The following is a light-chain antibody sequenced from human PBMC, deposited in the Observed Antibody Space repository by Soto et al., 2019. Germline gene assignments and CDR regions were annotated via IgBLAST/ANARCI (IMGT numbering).Light chain of an antibody. V-gene: IGKV1-5*03. CDR3: QQYNSYWT. CDR1: QSISSW. CDR2: KAS. J-gene: IGKJ1*01. Sequence: DIQMTQSPSTLSASVGDRVTITCRASQSISSWLAWYQQKPGKAPKLLIYKASSLESGVPSRFSGSGSGTEFTLTIISLQPDDFATYYCQQYNSYWTFGQGTQVDIK.